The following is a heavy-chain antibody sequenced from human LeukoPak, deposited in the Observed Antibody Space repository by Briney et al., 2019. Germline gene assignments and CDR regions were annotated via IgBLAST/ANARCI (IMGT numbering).Heavy chain of an antibody. CDR1: GFTFSNLD. V-gene: IGHV3-13*01. J-gene: IGHJ3*02. Sequence: QAGGSLRLSCGTSGFTFSNLDLHWVRQATGEGVEWVSAIGTAGDTYYPDSVKGRFTISRDNAKNSFYLQMNNLRAGDTAVYYCSRGGAPAGYAYDIWGHGTVVTVSS. CDR3: SRGGAPAGYAYDI. D-gene: IGHD6-13*01. CDR2: IGTAGDT.